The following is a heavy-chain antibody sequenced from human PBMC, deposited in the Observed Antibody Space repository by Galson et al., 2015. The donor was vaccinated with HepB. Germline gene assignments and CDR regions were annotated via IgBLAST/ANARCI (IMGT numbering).Heavy chain of an antibody. CDR1: GFTFSTYG. J-gene: IGHJ4*02. CDR2: IWFDGSNE. D-gene: IGHD3-22*01. CDR3: ARRGTCSGYYYADY. Sequence: SLRLSCAASGFTFSTYGMYWVRQAPGKGLEWVSIIWFDGSNEDYADSVKGRFTISRDNAKNTLYLEINSVRAEDTAVYYCARRGTCSGYYYADYWGQGTLVTVSS. V-gene: IGHV3-33*01.